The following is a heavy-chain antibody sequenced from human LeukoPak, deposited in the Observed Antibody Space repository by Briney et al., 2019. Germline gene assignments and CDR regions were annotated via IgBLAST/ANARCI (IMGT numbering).Heavy chain of an antibody. CDR2: ISYDGSNK. D-gene: IGHD2-8*01. CDR1: GFTFRNYS. CDR3: ARHNGWFDY. Sequence: GRSLRLSCAASGFTFRNYSMHWVHQAPGKGLEWVAVISYDGSNKYYADSVEGRFTISRDNSKNTLYLQMNSLGVEDTGVYYCARHNGWFDYWGQGTLVTVSS. V-gene: IGHV3-30*03. J-gene: IGHJ5*01.